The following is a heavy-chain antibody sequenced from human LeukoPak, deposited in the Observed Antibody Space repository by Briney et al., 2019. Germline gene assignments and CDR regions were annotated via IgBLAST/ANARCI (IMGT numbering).Heavy chain of an antibody. D-gene: IGHD6-25*01. V-gene: IGHV3-48*01. CDR2: ITNSGNSK. CDR1: EFTFSSYS. Sequence: GGSLRLSCAASEFTFSSYSMNWVRQAPGKGLEWVSYITNSGNSKSYADSVKGRFTISRDNTKNTVYLQMNSLRAEDTAVYYCAKERRDGYPDLDYWGQGTLVTVSS. CDR3: AKERRDGYPDLDY. J-gene: IGHJ4*02.